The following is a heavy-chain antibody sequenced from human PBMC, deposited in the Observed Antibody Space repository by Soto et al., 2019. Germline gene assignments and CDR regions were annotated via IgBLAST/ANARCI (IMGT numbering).Heavy chain of an antibody. V-gene: IGHV4-59*01. CDR3: ARGYRPSNMIEGVVSAFDY. CDR1: GGSLSRYY. Sequence: SETLSLTCTVSGGSLSRYYWTWIRQTPGKGLGCSLYFHQISNTKYTPSLESPVTVSVDASKNNISLNLKYLTAADTAVYFCARGYRPSNMIEGVVSAFDYWGQGTLVTVSS. CDR2: FHQISNT. J-gene: IGHJ4*02. D-gene: IGHD3-16*01.